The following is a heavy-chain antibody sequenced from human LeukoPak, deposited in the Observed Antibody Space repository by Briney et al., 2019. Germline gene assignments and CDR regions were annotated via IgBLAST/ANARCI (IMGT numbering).Heavy chain of an antibody. CDR3: AKDLHKTASFGVVITRNYYYYMDV. Sequence: GGSLRLSCAASGFTFDDYAMHWVRQAPGKGLEWVSGVSWNSGNIGYADSVKGRFTISRDNSKNTLYLQMNSLRAEDTAVYYCAKDLHKTASFGVVITRNYYYYMDVWGKGTTVTVSS. CDR1: GFTFDDYA. V-gene: IGHV3-9*01. D-gene: IGHD3-3*01. J-gene: IGHJ6*03. CDR2: VSWNSGNI.